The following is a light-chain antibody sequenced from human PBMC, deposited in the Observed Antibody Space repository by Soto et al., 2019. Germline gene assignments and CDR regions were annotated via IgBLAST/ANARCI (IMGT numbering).Light chain of an antibody. Sequence: QSALTQPASVSGSPGQSITISCTGTSSDVGGYNYVSWYQQHPGKAPKLMIYEVSNRPSGVSNRFSGSKSGNTASLTISGLHAEDEADYYCSSYTSSSTPWVFGGGPQLTVL. CDR2: EVS. J-gene: IGLJ3*02. CDR3: SSYTSSSTPWV. V-gene: IGLV2-14*01. CDR1: SSDVGGYNY.